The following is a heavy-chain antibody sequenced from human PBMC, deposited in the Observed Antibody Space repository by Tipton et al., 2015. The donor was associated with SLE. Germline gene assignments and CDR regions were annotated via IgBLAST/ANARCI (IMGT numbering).Heavy chain of an antibody. CDR2: ISSSSSYI. D-gene: IGHD6-19*01. V-gene: IGHV3-21*04. CDR3: ARDFGHSSGWYYFDY. CDR1: GFTFSSYS. J-gene: IGHJ4*02. Sequence: SLRLSCAASGFTFSSYSMNWVRQAPGKGLEWVSSISSSSSYIYYADSVKGRFTISRDNAKNSLYLQMNSLRAEDTAVYYCARDFGHSSGWYYFDYWGQGTLVTVSS.